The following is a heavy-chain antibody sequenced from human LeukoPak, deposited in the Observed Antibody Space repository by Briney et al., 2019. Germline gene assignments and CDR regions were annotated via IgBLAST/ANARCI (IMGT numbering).Heavy chain of an antibody. Sequence: ASVKVSCKASGYTFTSYYMHWVRQAPGKGLEWMGGFDAEDDEIIYAQKFQGRVTMTEDTSTDTAYMELSSLRSEDTAVYYCATVTTTMVRGYGLDIWGQGTMVTVSS. J-gene: IGHJ3*02. CDR3: ATVTTTMVRGYGLDI. D-gene: IGHD3-10*01. CDR2: FDAEDDEI. V-gene: IGHV1-24*01. CDR1: GYTFTSYY.